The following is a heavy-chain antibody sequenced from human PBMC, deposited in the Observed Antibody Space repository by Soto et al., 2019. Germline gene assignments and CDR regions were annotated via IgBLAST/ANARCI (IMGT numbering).Heavy chain of an antibody. CDR2: IIPIFGTA. Sequence: GPSVKVSCKASGGTFSSYAISWVRQAPGQGLEWMGGIIPIFGTANYAQKFQGRVTITADESTSTAYMELSSLRSEDTAVYYCARDRQKYSSSDDSFDYWGQGTLVTLSS. D-gene: IGHD6-6*01. CDR1: GGTFSSYA. CDR3: ARDRQKYSSSDDSFDY. V-gene: IGHV1-69*13. J-gene: IGHJ4*02.